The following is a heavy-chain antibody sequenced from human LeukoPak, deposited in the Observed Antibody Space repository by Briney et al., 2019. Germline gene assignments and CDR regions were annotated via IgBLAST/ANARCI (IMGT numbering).Heavy chain of an antibody. J-gene: IGHJ4*02. D-gene: IGHD3-10*01. CDR2: INPNSGGT. CDR3: ARSMVRRNFDY. CDR1: GYTFTGYY. Sequence: ASVKVSYKASGYTFTGYYMHWVRQAPGQGLEWMGWINPNSGGTNYAQKFQGRVTMTRDTSISTAYMELSRLGSDDTAVYYCARSMVRRNFDYWGQGTLVTVSS. V-gene: IGHV1-2*02.